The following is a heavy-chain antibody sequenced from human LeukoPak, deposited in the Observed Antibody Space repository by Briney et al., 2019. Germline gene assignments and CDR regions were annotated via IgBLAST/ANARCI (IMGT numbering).Heavy chain of an antibody. D-gene: IGHD6-13*01. V-gene: IGHV7-4-1*02. CDR1: GYTFSSYP. CDR3: ARATGIYSSSMPFDY. CDR2: INTNSGNP. Sequence: GASVKVSCKASGYTFSSYPMNWVRQAPGQGLEWMGWINTNSGNPRYAQGFTGRFVFSMDTSVSTAYLQISTLKAEDTAVYYCARATGIYSSSMPFDYWGQGTQVTVSS. J-gene: IGHJ4*02.